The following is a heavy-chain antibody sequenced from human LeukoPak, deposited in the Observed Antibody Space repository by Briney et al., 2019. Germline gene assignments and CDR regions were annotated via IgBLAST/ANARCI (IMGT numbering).Heavy chain of an antibody. D-gene: IGHD1-26*01. J-gene: IGHJ4*02. CDR3: AKDFKVLYGIYSGSQGTYLDF. CDR2: TSYDGSSE. V-gene: IGHV3-30*18. Sequence: PGGSLRLSCAASGFTFNSYVMHWVRQAPGKGLEWVAVTSYDGSSEYYADSVKGRFTISRDNSKNTLDLQMNSLRAEDTAVYYCAKDFKVLYGIYSGSQGTYLDFWGQGTLVTVSP. CDR1: GFTFNSYV.